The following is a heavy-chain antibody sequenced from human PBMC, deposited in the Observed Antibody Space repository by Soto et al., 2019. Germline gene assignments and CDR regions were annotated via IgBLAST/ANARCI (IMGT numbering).Heavy chain of an antibody. CDR3: AKDLQMIVVVPAALDY. J-gene: IGHJ4*02. Sequence: GGSLRLSCAASGFTFSSYAMSWVRQAPGKGLEWVSTISGSGGSTYYADSVKGRFTISRDNSKNTLYLQMNSLRAEDTAVYYCAKDLQMIVVVPAALDYWGQGTLVTVSS. V-gene: IGHV3-23*01. D-gene: IGHD2-2*01. CDR2: ISGSGGST. CDR1: GFTFSSYA.